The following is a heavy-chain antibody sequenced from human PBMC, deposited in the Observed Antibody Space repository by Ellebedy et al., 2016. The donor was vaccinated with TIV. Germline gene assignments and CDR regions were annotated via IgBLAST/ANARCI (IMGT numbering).Heavy chain of an antibody. V-gene: IGHV3-7*01. CDR1: GFIFSNSW. CDR3: ASLKWQNH. D-gene: IGHD5-12*01. CDR2: IKEDGSVK. Sequence: GESLKISCAASGFIFSNSWMAWVRQAPGKGLEWVANIKEDGSVKFHVHSVKGRFAISRDNAQNSLFLQMNSLRVEDTAVYYCASLKWQNHWGQGTLVTVSS. J-gene: IGHJ4*02.